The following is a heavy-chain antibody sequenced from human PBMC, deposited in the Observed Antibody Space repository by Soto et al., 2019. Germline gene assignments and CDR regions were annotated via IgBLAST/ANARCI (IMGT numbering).Heavy chain of an antibody. CDR1: GFAFRSYA. Sequence: GGSLRLSCAASGFAFRSYALSWVRQAPGKGLEWVSAIGGSGGVTYYADSVKGRFSVSRDSAKNTLYLQMDNLRAEDTAVYYCARDYSSTLSNPFDYWGQGTLVTVSS. CDR2: IGGSGGVT. CDR3: ARDYSSTLSNPFDY. J-gene: IGHJ4*02. D-gene: IGHD2-15*01. V-gene: IGHV3-23*01.